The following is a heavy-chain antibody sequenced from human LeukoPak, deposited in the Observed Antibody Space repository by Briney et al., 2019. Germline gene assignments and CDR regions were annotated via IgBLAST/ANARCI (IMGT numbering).Heavy chain of an antibody. Sequence: PSETLSLTCTVSGGSISSYYWSWIRQPAGRGLEWIGRIYTSGSTNYNPSLKSRVTMSVDTSKNQFSLKLSSVTAADTAVYYGARGRDYCSSTSCYTFGLDAFDIWGQGTMVTVSS. CDR3: ARGRDYCSSTSCYTFGLDAFDI. D-gene: IGHD2-2*02. V-gene: IGHV4-4*07. CDR2: IYTSGST. J-gene: IGHJ3*02. CDR1: GGSISSYY.